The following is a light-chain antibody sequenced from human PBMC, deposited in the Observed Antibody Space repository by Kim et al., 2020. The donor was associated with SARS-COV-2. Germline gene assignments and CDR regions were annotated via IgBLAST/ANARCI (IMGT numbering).Light chain of an antibody. J-gene: IGLJ2*01. Sequence: GQSITIACTGPSTDVDFYRYVSWYQQHAGKAPKLVIYDSSNRPSGVSDRFSGSKSGNTASLTISGLQADDEADYYCSSSTTDNIRVFGGGTQLTVL. CDR1: STDVDFYRY. CDR2: DSS. V-gene: IGLV2-14*03. CDR3: SSSTTDNIRV.